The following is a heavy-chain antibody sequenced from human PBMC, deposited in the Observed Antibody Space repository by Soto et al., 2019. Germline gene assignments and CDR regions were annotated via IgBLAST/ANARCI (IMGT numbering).Heavy chain of an antibody. Sequence: EVQLVESGGGLVQPGGSLRLSCAASGFTFSTSWMTWFRQAPGKGLEWVANIKQDGSEKYHVDSVKGRFTVSRDNANNSLYLQMNSLRAEDTALYYCATGVYHLDHWGQGTLVTVSS. J-gene: IGHJ4*02. D-gene: IGHD7-27*01. CDR2: IKQDGSEK. CDR3: ATGVYHLDH. CDR1: GFTFSTSW. V-gene: IGHV3-7*03.